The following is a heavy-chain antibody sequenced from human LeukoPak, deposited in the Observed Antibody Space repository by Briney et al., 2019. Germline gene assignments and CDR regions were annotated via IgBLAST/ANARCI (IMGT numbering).Heavy chain of an antibody. D-gene: IGHD3-10*01. CDR2: IYYSGST. CDR3: ARYSGSVDY. J-gene: IGHJ4*02. CDR1: GGSISSYY. V-gene: IGHV4-59*01. Sequence: PSETLSLTCTVSGGSISSYYWSWIRQPPGKGLEWIGYIYYSGSTNYNPSLKSRVTISVDTSKNQFSLKLSSVTAADTAVYYCARYSGSVDYWGQGTLVTVSS.